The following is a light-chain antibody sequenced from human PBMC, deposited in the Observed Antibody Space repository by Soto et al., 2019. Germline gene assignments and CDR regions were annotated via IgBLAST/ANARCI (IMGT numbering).Light chain of an antibody. CDR3: QQSDSTPPWT. V-gene: IGKV1-39*01. CDR2: ATS. J-gene: IGKJ1*01. CDR1: QSISKY. Sequence: DIPMTQSPSSLSASVGGRVTITCRASQSISKYLSWFQQKPGKAPKLLIYATSSLQSGVPSRFSGSGSGTDFTLTISSLQPEDFATYYCQQSDSTPPWTFGQGTKVDIK.